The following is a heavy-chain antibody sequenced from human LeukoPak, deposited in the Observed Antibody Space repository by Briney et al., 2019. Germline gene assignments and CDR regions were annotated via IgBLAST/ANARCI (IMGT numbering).Heavy chain of an antibody. CDR3: AKPNWNPESDWFDP. Sequence: GGSLRLSCAASGFTFTTSAMNWVRQAPGKGLEWVSGISGSGTSTYYADSVKGRFTISRDNSKSTLFLQMNSLRTEDTAVYYCAKPNWNPESDWFDPWGQGTLVTVSS. CDR2: ISGSGTST. D-gene: IGHD1-1*01. V-gene: IGHV3-23*01. J-gene: IGHJ5*02. CDR1: GFTFTTSA.